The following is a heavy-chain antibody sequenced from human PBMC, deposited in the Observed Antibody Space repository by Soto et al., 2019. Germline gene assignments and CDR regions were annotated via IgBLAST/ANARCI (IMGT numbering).Heavy chain of an antibody. CDR1: GFTFSSYS. Sequence: AGGSLRLSCAASGFTFSSYSMNWVRQAPGKGLEWVSYISSSSSTIYYADSVKGRFTISRDNAKNSLYLQMNSLRAEDTAVYYCARDDSSGWYRKPAEYFQHWGQGTLVTVSS. CDR2: ISSSSSTI. J-gene: IGHJ1*01. D-gene: IGHD6-19*01. V-gene: IGHV3-48*01. CDR3: ARDDSSGWYRKPAEYFQH.